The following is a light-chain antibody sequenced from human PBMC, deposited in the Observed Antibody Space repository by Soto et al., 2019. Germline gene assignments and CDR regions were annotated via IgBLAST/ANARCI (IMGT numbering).Light chain of an antibody. V-gene: IGLV2-8*01. CDR2: GVT. CDR3: RKTAYEIV. Sequence: TFSCTGTSSEVVTYEYVSWYQQYPRKAPKLVIYGVTRRPSGVPHRFSGSKSGNTAALTVSGLPAEDEVFFFKRKTAYEIVF. J-gene: IGLJ6*01. CDR1: SSEVVTYEY.